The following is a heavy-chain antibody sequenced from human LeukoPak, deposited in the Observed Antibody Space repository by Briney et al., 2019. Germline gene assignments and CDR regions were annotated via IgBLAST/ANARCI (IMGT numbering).Heavy chain of an antibody. CDR1: GFTFNNYA. V-gene: IGHV3-23*01. J-gene: IGHJ5*01. CDR3: AKEPREYCSSTSCPNWFDS. CDR2: ISASGGTT. Sequence: GGSLRLSCAASGFTFNNYAMSWVRQAPGKGLEWVSAISASGGTTYYADSVKGRFTISRDNSENTLFLQMNSLRAEDTAVYYCAKEPREYCSSTSCPNWFDSWGQGTLVAVSS. D-gene: IGHD2-2*01.